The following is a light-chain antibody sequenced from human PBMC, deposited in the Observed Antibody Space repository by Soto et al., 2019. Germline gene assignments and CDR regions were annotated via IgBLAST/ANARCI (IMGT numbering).Light chain of an antibody. CDR2: DVS. V-gene: IGLV2-14*03. CDR3: RSYTSSSTLV. CDR1: SSDVGSYNY. J-gene: IGLJ1*01. Sequence: QSALTQPASVSGSPGQSITISCTGTSSDVGSYNYVSWYQQHPGKAPKLMIYDVSTRPSGVSNRFSGSKSGNTASLTISGLQAEDEADYYCRSYTSSSTLVFGTGTKVTVL.